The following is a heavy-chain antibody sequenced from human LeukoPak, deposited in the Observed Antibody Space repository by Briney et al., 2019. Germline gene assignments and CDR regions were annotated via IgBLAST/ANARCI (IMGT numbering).Heavy chain of an antibody. D-gene: IGHD2-2*01. J-gene: IGHJ4*02. CDR2: IYHSGST. V-gene: IGHV4-38-2*01. Sequence: GSLRLSCAASGFTFSTYSMNWIRQPPGKGLEWIGSIYHSGSTYYNPSLKSRVTISVDTSKNQFSLKLSSVTAADTAVYYCARLGYCSSTSCYYFDYWGQGTLVTVSS. CDR3: ARLGYCSSTSCYYFDY. CDR1: GFTFSTYS.